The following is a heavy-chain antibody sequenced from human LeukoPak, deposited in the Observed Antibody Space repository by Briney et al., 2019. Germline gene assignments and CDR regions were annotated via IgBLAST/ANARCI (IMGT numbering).Heavy chain of an antibody. J-gene: IGHJ4*02. Sequence: SETLSLTCTVSGGSISSYYWSWIRRPPGKVLEWIGYIYYSGSTNYNLSLKSRVTISVGTSKNQFSLKLSSVTAADTAVYYCARANRYDLYFDYWGQGTLVTVSS. D-gene: IGHD5-12*01. V-gene: IGHV4-59*01. CDR2: IYYSGST. CDR1: GGSISSYY. CDR3: ARANRYDLYFDY.